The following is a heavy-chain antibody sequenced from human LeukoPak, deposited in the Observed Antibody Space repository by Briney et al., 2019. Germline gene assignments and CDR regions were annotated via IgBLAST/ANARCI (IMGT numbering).Heavy chain of an antibody. V-gene: IGHV4-31*03. Sequence: PSETLSLTCTVSGGSIGSGGYYWSWIRQHPGKGLEWIGYIYYSGSTYYNPSLKSRVTISVDTSKNQFSLKLSSVTAADTAVYYCANYSYGRFDYWGQGTLVTVSS. D-gene: IGHD5-18*01. J-gene: IGHJ4*02. CDR3: ANYSYGRFDY. CDR2: IYYSGST. CDR1: GGSIGSGGYY.